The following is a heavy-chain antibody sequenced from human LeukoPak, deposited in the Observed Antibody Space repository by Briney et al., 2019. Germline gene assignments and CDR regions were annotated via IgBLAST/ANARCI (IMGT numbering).Heavy chain of an antibody. Sequence: GGSLRLSCVVSGFIVSSNYMSWVRQAPGKGLEWVSSISSSSSYIYYADSVKGRFTISRDNAKNSLYLQMNSLRAEDTAVYYCATAAWVSTSSNYYFDNWGQGTLVTVSS. D-gene: IGHD1-1*01. CDR3: ATAAWVSTSSNYYFDN. V-gene: IGHV3-21*01. J-gene: IGHJ4*02. CDR2: ISSSSSYI. CDR1: GFIVSSNY.